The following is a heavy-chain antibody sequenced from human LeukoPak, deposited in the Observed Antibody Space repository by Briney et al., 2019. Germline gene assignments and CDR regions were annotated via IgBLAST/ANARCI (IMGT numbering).Heavy chain of an antibody. CDR2: INSDGSST. CDR1: GFTFSSYW. D-gene: IGHD4-17*01. Sequence: GGSLRLSCAASGFTFSSYWMHWVRQAPGKGLVWVSRINSDGSSTSYADSVKGRFTISRDNAKNSLYLQMNSLRAEDMALYYCAKAPLPRVTTGYYFDYWGQGTLVTVSS. CDR3: AKAPLPRVTTGYYFDY. V-gene: IGHV3-74*01. J-gene: IGHJ4*02.